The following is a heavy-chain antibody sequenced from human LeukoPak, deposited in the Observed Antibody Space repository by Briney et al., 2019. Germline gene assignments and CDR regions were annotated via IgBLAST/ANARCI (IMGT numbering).Heavy chain of an antibody. V-gene: IGHV4-34*01. CDR3: ARGRDIVVVPAAQDFDY. CDR2: INHSGST. CDR1: GGSFSGYY. Sequence: SETLSLTCAVYGGSFSGYYWSWIRQPPGKGLEWIGEINHSGSTNYNPSLKSRVTISVDTSKNQFSLKLSSVTAADTAVYYCARGRDIVVVPAAQDFDYWSQGTLVTVSS. D-gene: IGHD2-2*01. J-gene: IGHJ4*02.